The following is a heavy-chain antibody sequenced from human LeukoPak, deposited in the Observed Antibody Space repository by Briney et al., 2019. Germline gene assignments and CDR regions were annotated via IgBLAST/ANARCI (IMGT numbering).Heavy chain of an antibody. CDR2: MYYSGST. J-gene: IGHJ4*02. D-gene: IGHD1-26*01. CDR1: DGSISGYY. Sequence: SETLSLTCTVSDGSISGYYWTWIRQPPGKGLEWIGYMYYSGSTNCNPSLKSRVTISLDTSENQFSLKLSSVTAADTAVYYCARGRLSQFYFDYWGQGTLVTVPS. V-gene: IGHV4-59*01. CDR3: ARGRLSQFYFDY.